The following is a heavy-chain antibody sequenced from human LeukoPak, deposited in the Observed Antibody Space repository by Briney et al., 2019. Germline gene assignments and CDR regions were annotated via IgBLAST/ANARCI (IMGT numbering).Heavy chain of an antibody. CDR1: GFTFSSYA. CDR3: IEGIQVFRGNYYYYGMDV. J-gene: IGHJ6*02. Sequence: PGRSLRLSCAASGFTFSSYAMHWVRQAPGKGLEWVAVISYDGSNKYYADSVKGRFTISRDNSKNTLYLQMNRLRAEDTAVYYCIEGIQVFRGNYYYYGMDVWGQGTTVTVSS. V-gene: IGHV3-30-3*01. CDR2: ISYDGSNK. D-gene: IGHD3-10*01.